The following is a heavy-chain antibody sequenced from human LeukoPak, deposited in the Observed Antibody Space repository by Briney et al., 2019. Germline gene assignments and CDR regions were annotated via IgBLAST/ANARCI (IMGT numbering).Heavy chain of an antibody. J-gene: IGHJ2*01. CDR1: GASLTGSY. CDR2: IYYTGSA. Sequence: SETLSPTCTVSGASLTGSYWSWIRQPPGKGPDWIGFIYYTGSANYNPSIRSRVTVSLDTSKNQFSLKVTSVTAADTAVYYCARVRAGVFPADWYFDVWGRGTLVTVSS. CDR3: ARVRAGVFPADWYFDV. V-gene: IGHV4-59*01. D-gene: IGHD6-19*01.